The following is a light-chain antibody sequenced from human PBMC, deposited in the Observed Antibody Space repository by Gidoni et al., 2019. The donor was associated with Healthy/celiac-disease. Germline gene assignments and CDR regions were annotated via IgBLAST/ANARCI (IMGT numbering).Light chain of an antibody. CDR2: GAS. CDR3: QQYNNWQT. Sequence: EIVMTQSPATLSVSPGERATLSCRASQSVSSNLAWYQQKPGQAPRLLIYGASTRATGTPARFSGSGSGTEFTLTISSLQSEDFALYYCQQYNNWQTFGQGTKVEIK. V-gene: IGKV3-15*01. CDR1: QSVSSN. J-gene: IGKJ1*01.